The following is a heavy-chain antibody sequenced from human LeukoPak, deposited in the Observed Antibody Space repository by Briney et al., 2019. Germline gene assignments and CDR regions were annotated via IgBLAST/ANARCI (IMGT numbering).Heavy chain of an antibody. CDR1: GGSISSSSYY. CDR2: IYYSGST. Sequence: SETLSLTCTVSGGSISSSSYYWGWIRQPPGKGLEWIGSIYYSGSTYYNPSLRSRVTISVDTSMNQFSLKLSSVTAADTAVYYCARQGPVVATNWFDPWGQGTLVTVSS. V-gene: IGHV4-39*01. J-gene: IGHJ5*02. CDR3: ARQGPVVATNWFDP. D-gene: IGHD3-22*01.